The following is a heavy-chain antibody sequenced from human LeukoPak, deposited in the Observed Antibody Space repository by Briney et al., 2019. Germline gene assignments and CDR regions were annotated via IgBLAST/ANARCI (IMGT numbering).Heavy chain of an antibody. Sequence: SETLSLTCTVSGGSISTYYWGWIRQPPGKGLEWIGSIYYSGSTYYNPSLKSRVTISVDTSKNQFSLKLSSVTAADTAVYYCARQDGATIRDWFDPWGQGTLVTVSS. V-gene: IGHV4-39*01. CDR3: ARQDGATIRDWFDP. D-gene: IGHD5-12*01. CDR1: GGSISTYY. J-gene: IGHJ5*02. CDR2: IYYSGST.